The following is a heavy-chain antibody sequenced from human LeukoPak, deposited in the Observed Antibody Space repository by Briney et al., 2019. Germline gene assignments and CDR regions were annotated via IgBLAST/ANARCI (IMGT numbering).Heavy chain of an antibody. CDR1: GCTFSSYW. CDR2: IKQDGSEK. J-gene: IGHJ4*02. V-gene: IGHV3-7*01. Sequence: GGSLRLSCAASGCTFSSYWMSWVRQAPGKGLEWVANIKQDGSEKYYVDSVKGRFTISRDNAKNSLYLQMNSLRAEDTALYYCASGRQLGYWGQGTLVTVFS. CDR3: ASGRQLGY. D-gene: IGHD3-16*01.